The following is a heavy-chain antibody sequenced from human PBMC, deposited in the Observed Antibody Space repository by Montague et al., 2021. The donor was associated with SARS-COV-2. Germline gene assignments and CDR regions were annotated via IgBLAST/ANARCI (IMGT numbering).Heavy chain of an antibody. D-gene: IGHD3-9*01. CDR2: IYYSGST. CDR3: ARHDDILTTYYYYYGMDV. CDR1: GGSISSYY. Sequence: SETLSLTCTVSGGSISSYYWSWIRQPPGKGLEWIGSIYYSGSTYXXPSLKSRVTISVDTSKNQFSLKLSSVTAADTAVYYCARHDDILTTYYYYYGMDVWGQGTTVTVSS. V-gene: IGHV4-39*01. J-gene: IGHJ6*02.